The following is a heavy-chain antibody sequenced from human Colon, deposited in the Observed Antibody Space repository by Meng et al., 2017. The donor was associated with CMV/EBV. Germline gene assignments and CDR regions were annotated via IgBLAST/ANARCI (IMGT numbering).Heavy chain of an antibody. J-gene: IGHJ4*02. CDR3: SRDEGEYRVYSRLD. D-gene: IGHD6-13*01. Sequence: SETLSLTCSVSGVSISSNGYYWGWTRRPPGKGLEWIGNVYDGGKTYYNPSLKSRITISLDTTKSQFSLKLSSVTAADTAVYYSSRDEGEYRVYSRLDWGQGTVVTVSS. V-gene: IGHV4-39*07. CDR1: GVSISSNGYY. CDR2: VYDGGKT.